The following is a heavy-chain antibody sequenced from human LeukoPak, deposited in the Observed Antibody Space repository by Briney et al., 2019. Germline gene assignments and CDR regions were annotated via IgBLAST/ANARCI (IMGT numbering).Heavy chain of an antibody. J-gene: IGHJ3*02. CDR3: ARALGGAGDDAFDI. CDR1: GFTFSSDA. D-gene: IGHD1-1*01. Sequence: GGSLRLSCAASGFTFSSDAMIWVRQAPGKGLEWVSSLSESGVATYYADSVKGRLTISRDNSKNTLYLQMNSLRPEDTAVYYCARALGGAGDDAFDIWGQGTMVTVSS. V-gene: IGHV3-23*01. CDR2: LSESGVAT.